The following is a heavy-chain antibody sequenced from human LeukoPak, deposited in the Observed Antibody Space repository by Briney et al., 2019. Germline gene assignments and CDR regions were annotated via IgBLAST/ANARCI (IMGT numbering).Heavy chain of an antibody. CDR3: AKDKGGGAFDY. V-gene: IGHV3-30*18. J-gene: IGHJ4*02. D-gene: IGHD2-21*01. CDR2: ISYDGSNK. Sequence: PGGSLRLSCAASGFTFSSYGMHWVRQAPGKGLEWVAVISYDGSNKYYADSVKGRFTISRDNSKNTLYLQMNSLRAEETAVYYCAKDKGGGAFDYWGQGTLVTVSS. CDR1: GFTFSSYG.